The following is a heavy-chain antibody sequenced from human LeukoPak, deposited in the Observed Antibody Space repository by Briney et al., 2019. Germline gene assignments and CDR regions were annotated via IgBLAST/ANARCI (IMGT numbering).Heavy chain of an antibody. CDR2: IYYSGST. Sequence: SETLSLTCTVSGGSISSYYWSWIRQSPGKGLEWIGYIYYSGSTNYNPSLKIRVTISVDTSKDQFSLELSSLTAADTAVYSCARLYGQYDSSGYYSPFDYWGHGTLVTVSS. D-gene: IGHD3-22*01. J-gene: IGHJ4*01. CDR1: GGSISSYY. V-gene: IGHV4-59*08. CDR3: ARLYGQYDSSGYYSPFDY.